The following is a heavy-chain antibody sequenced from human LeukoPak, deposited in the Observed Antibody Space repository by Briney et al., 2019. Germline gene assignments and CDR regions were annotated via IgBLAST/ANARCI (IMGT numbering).Heavy chain of an antibody. CDR3: ARGVLGYCSSTSCYTGGYFDY. CDR2: INSGGTTT. CDR1: GFAFSTYT. Sequence: GGSLGLSCAACGFAFSTYTMNWARQAPGKGLEWVASINSGGTTTHYAFSVKGRFTISRDNAQNVLYLQMNGLRGDDAAVYYCARGVLGYCSSTSCYTGGYFDYWGQGTLVTVSS. J-gene: IGHJ4*02. D-gene: IGHD2-2*02. V-gene: IGHV3-21*06.